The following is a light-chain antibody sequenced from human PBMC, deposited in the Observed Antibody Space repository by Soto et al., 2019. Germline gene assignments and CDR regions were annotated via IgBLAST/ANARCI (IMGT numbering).Light chain of an antibody. CDR3: KKYNKRPPRFT. Sequence: EIVMTQSPATLSVSPGERATLSCRASQSVSSDLAWYQQRPGQAPSLLIYGASTRATGIPARFRGSGSGTEFTLTLSSRPSEDVAVYYCKKYNKRPPRFTFGLGTKVEVK. CDR1: QSVSSD. CDR2: GAS. V-gene: IGKV3-15*01. J-gene: IGKJ3*01.